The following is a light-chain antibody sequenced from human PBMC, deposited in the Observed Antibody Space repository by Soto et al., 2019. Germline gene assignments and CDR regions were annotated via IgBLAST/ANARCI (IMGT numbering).Light chain of an antibody. CDR2: DAS. CDR3: QQRSSWPRIT. J-gene: IGKJ5*01. Sequence: SMLTQSPATLSLSPGERATLSCRASQSVRSYLAWYQQKPGQAPRLLIYDASNRAPGIPARFSGSGSGTDFTLTISSLEPDDFAVYYCQQRSSWPRITFGRGTRLEIK. CDR1: QSVRSY. V-gene: IGKV3-11*01.